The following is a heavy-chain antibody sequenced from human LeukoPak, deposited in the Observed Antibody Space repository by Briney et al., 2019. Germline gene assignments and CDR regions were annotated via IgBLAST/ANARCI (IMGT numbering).Heavy chain of an antibody. CDR2: ISGSGGST. Sequence: PGGSLRLSCAASGFTFSSYAMSWVRQAPGKGLEWVSAISGSGGSTYYADSVKGRFTISRDNSKNTLYLQMNSLRAEDTAVYYCAKYGEMGTNYYDSSGYRYYFDYWGQGTLVTVSS. V-gene: IGHV3-23*01. J-gene: IGHJ4*02. CDR1: GFTFSSYA. D-gene: IGHD3-22*01. CDR3: AKYGEMGTNYYDSSGYRYYFDY.